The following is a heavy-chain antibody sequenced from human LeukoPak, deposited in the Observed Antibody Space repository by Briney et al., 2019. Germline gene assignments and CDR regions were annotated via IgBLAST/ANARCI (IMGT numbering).Heavy chain of an antibody. CDR3: ARWLQLTHYFDY. CDR2: IYYSGST. Sequence: PSETLSLTCTVSGGSISSSSYYWGWFRQPPGKGLEWIGSIYYSGSTYYNPSLKSRVTISVDTSKNQFSLKLSSVTAADTAVYYCARWLQLTHYFDYWGQGTLITVSS. CDR1: GGSISSSSYY. J-gene: IGHJ4*02. D-gene: IGHD5-24*01. V-gene: IGHV4-39*01.